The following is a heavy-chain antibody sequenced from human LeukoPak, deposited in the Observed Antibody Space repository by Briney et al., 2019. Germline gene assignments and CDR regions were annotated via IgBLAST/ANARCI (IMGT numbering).Heavy chain of an antibody. Sequence: GGSLRLSCAASGFTVSSNYMNWVRQAPGKGLEWVSSISSSSSYIYYADSVKGRFTISRDNAKNSLYLQMNSLRAEDTAVYYCARVSEEMATTEYFQHWGQGTLVTVSS. D-gene: IGHD5-24*01. V-gene: IGHV3-21*01. CDR2: ISSSSSYI. CDR1: GFTVSSNY. CDR3: ARVSEEMATTEYFQH. J-gene: IGHJ1*01.